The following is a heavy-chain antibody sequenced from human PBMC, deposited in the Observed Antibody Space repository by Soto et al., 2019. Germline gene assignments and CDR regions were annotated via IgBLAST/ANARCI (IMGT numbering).Heavy chain of an antibody. J-gene: IGHJ4*02. CDR1: GGTFSSYT. Sequence: QVQLVQSGAEVKKPGSSVKVSCKASGGTFSSYTISWVRQAPGQGLEWMGRIISILGIANYAQKFQGRVTITADKSTSTAYMELSSLRSEDTAVYYCARDAVATIAFDYWGQGTLVTVSS. CDR3: ARDAVATIAFDY. CDR2: IISILGIA. D-gene: IGHD5-12*01. V-gene: IGHV1-69*08.